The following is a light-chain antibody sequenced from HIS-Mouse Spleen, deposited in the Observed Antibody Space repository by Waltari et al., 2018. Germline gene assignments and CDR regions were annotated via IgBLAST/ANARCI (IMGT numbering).Light chain of an antibody. V-gene: IGLV7-46*01. Sequence: QAVVTQEPSLTVSPGGTVTLTCGSSTGAVTSGHYPYWFQQKPGQAPRTLIYDTSNKPSWTPSRFSGSLLGGKAALTLSGAQPEDEAEYYCLLSYSGAHVVFGGWTKLTVL. CDR3: LLSYSGAHVV. CDR2: DTS. J-gene: IGLJ2*01. CDR1: TGAVTSGHY.